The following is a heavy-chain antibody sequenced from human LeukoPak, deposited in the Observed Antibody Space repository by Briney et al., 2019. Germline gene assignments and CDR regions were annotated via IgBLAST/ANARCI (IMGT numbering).Heavy chain of an antibody. CDR1: GGSIRSYY. Sequence: SETLSLTCTVSGGSIRSYYWSWIRQPPGKGLEWIGFIYYSGSTNYNPSLKSRVSISVDTSKNQFSLKLSSVTAADTAVYYCARGFGDWGLSWFDPWGQGTLVTVSS. V-gene: IGHV4-59*01. D-gene: IGHD3-10*01. CDR2: IYYSGST. CDR3: ARGFGDWGLSWFDP. J-gene: IGHJ5*02.